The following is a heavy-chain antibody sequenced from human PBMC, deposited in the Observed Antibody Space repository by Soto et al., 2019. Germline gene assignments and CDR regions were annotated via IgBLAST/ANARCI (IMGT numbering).Heavy chain of an antibody. V-gene: IGHV3-15*07. J-gene: IGHJ4*02. CDR1: GFTFGNAW. CDR2: IKGKTDGGTT. D-gene: IGHD3-3*01. CDR3: ARVNGLRFLEWLSEFDY. Sequence: GGSLRLSCAASGFTFGNAWMNWVRQAPGKGLEWVGRIKGKTDGGTTDYAAPVKGRFTISRDDSKNILYLQMNSLKTEDTAVYYCARVNGLRFLEWLSEFDYWGQGTLVTVSS.